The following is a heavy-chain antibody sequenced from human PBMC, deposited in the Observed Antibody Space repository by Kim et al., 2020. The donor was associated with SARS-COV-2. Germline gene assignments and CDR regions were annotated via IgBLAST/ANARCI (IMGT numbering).Heavy chain of an antibody. D-gene: IGHD6-13*01. Sequence: GESLKISCKGSGYSFTSYWIGWVRQMPGKGLAWMGIIYPGDSDTRYSPSFQGQVTISADKSIRTAYLQWSSLKASDTAMYYCARQSSFSSSWYASGYYYGMHVWGQGTTVTVSS. CDR3: ARQSSFSSSWYASGYYYGMHV. CDR2: IYPGDSDT. V-gene: IGHV5-51*01. CDR1: GYSFTSYW. J-gene: IGHJ6*02.